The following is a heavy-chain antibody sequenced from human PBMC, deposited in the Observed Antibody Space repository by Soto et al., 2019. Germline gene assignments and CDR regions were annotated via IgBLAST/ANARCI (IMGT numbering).Heavy chain of an antibody. CDR3: ARGVWDSSGWSFDY. V-gene: IGHV4-39*01. CDR1: GGSISSSSYY. CDR2: IDYSGST. Sequence: SETLSLTCTVSGGSISSSSYYWGWIRQPPGKGLEWIGSIDYSGSTYYNPSLKSRVTISVDTSKNQFSLKLSSVTAADTAVYYCARGVWDSSGWSFDYWGQGTLVTVSS. J-gene: IGHJ4*02. D-gene: IGHD6-19*01.